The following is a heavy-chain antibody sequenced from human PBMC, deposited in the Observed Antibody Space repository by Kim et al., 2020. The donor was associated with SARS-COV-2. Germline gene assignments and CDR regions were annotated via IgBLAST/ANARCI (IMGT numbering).Heavy chain of an antibody. J-gene: IGHJ6*02. CDR2: INHSGST. D-gene: IGHD3-3*01. CDR1: GGSFSGYY. Sequence: SETLSLTCAVYGGSFSGYYWSWIRQPPGKGLEWIGEINHSGSTNYNPSLKSRVTISVDTSKNQFSLKLSSVTAADTAVYYCARGVPNQDFWSGYYYYYYGMDVWGQGTPVTVSS. V-gene: IGHV4-34*01. CDR3: ARGVPNQDFWSGYYYYYYGMDV.